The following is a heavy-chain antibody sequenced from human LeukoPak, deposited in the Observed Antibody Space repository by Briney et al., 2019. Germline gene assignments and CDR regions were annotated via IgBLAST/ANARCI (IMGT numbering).Heavy chain of an antibody. CDR1: GYSISSGYY. CDR2: IYHSGST. J-gene: IGHJ3*02. V-gene: IGHV4-38-2*02. CDR3: ARDSSSSCAFDI. D-gene: IGHD6-6*01. Sequence: PSETLSLTCTVSGYSISSGYYWGWIRQPPGKGLEWIGSIYHSGSTYYNPSLMSRVTISVDTSKNQFSLKLSSVTAADTAVYYCARDSSSSCAFDIWGQGTMVTVSS.